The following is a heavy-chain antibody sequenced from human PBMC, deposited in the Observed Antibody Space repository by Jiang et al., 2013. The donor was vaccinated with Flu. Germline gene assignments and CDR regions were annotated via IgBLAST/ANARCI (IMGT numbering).Heavy chain of an antibody. J-gene: IGHJ4*02. V-gene: IGHV4-61*01. CDR3: VRVKKYYYDSSGTDEY. Sequence: GPGLVKPSETLSLTCTVSGGSVSSGSYYWSWIRQPPGKGLEWIGYSYYSGSTNYNPSLKSRVTISVDTSKNQFSLKLSSVTAADTAVYYCVRVKKYYYDSSGTDEYWGQGTLVTVS. CDR1: GGSVSSGSYY. CDR2: SYYSGST. D-gene: IGHD3-22*01.